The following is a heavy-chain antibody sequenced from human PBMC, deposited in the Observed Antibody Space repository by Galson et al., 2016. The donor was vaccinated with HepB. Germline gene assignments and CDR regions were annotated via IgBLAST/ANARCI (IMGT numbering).Heavy chain of an antibody. D-gene: IGHD3-10*01. J-gene: IGHJ4*02. CDR3: AGGHYGSGSYYLVYY. CDR2: IDPSGSYT. CDR1: GYSFTSYW. Sequence: QSGAEVKKPGESLRISCKGSGYSFTSYWISWVRQMPGKGLEWMGRIDPSGSYTNYSPSFQGHVTISADKSISTAYLQWSSLRASDTAMYYCAGGHYGSGSYYLVYYWGQGRLVTVSS. V-gene: IGHV5-10-1*01.